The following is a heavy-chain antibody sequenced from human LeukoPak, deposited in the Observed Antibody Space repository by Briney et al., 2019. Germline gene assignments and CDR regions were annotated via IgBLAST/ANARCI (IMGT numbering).Heavy chain of an antibody. CDR2: INAGNGNT. V-gene: IGHV1-3*01. CDR3: ASPGRYCSSTSCYSYYGMDV. D-gene: IGHD2-2*02. J-gene: IGHJ6*02. CDR1: GYTFTSYA. Sequence: ASVKVSRKASGYTFTSYAMHWVRQAPGQRLEWMGWINAGNGNTKYSQKFQGRVTITRDTSASAAYMELSSLRSEDTAVYYCASPGRYCSSTSCYSYYGMDVWGQGTTVTVSS.